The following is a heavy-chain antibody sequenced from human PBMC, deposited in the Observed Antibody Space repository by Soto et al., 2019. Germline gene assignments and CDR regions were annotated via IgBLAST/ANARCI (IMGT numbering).Heavy chain of an antibody. D-gene: IGHD3-10*01. Sequence: QVQLQQWGAGLLKPSETLSLTCAVYGGSFSGYYWSWIRQPPGKGLEWIGEINHSGSTNYNPSLKRRAIISVDTSKNQSSLKLSSVTAADTGVYYCARGLRISMVRGVTFDHWGQGTLVTVSS. CDR3: ARGLRISMVRGVTFDH. CDR2: INHSGST. J-gene: IGHJ5*02. CDR1: GGSFSGYY. V-gene: IGHV4-34*01.